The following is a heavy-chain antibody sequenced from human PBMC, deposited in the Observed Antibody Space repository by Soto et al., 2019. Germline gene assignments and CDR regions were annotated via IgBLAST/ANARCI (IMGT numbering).Heavy chain of an antibody. D-gene: IGHD3-10*01. J-gene: IGHJ6*02. CDR3: ARHFGELMQSTLASHYYYYGMDV. Sequence: GESLKISCKGSGYSFTSYWIGWVRQMPGKGLEWMGIIYPGDSDTRYSPSFQGQVTISADKSISTAYLQWSSLKASDTAMYYCARHFGELMQSTLASHYYYYGMDVWGQGTTVTVSS. V-gene: IGHV5-51*01. CDR2: IYPGDSDT. CDR1: GYSFTSYW.